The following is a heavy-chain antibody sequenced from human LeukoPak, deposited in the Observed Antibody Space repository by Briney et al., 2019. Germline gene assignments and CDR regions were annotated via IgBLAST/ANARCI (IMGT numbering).Heavy chain of an antibody. Sequence: KPSETLSLTCTVSGGSISSYYWTWIRQPPGKGLEWIGYIYYSGSTNYNPSLKSRVTISVDTSKNQFSLKLSSVTAADTAVYYCARRWLVLDYWGQGTLVTVSS. J-gene: IGHJ4*02. D-gene: IGHD6-19*01. V-gene: IGHV4-59*01. CDR2: IYYSGST. CDR1: GGSISSYY. CDR3: ARRWLVLDY.